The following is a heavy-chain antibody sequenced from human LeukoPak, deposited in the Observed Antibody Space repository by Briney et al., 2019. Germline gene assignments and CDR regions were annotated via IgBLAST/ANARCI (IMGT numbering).Heavy chain of an antibody. CDR1: GFTFSTYS. D-gene: IGHD4-17*01. CDR3: ARDDGRNGEYDY. CDR2: LSASSGYI. V-gene: IGHV3-21*01. Sequence: PGGSLRLSCAASGFTFSTYSMSWVRQSPGKGLEWVSSLSASSGYIYYADSVKGRFTISRDNAKNSMYLQMNSLRAEDTAVCYCARDDGRNGEYDYWGQGTLVTVSS. J-gene: IGHJ4*02.